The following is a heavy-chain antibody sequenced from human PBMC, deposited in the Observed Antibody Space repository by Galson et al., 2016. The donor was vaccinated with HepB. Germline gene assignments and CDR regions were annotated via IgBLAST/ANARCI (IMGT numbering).Heavy chain of an antibody. V-gene: IGHV3-73*01. Sequence: SLRLSCAASGFTFSGSPLHWVRQASGKGLEWVGRIRRKTNNYETAYGVSVTGRFTISRDDSKNPAYLQMNSLKIEDTAVYYCTRPYYGDFDAFDIWGQGTMVTVSS. CDR1: GFTFSGSP. J-gene: IGHJ3*02. D-gene: IGHD4-17*01. CDR2: IRRKTNNYET. CDR3: TRPYYGDFDAFDI.